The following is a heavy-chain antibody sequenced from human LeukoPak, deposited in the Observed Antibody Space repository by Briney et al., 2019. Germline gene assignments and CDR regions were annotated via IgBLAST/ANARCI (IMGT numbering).Heavy chain of an antibody. CDR2: INHSGST. CDR3: AREVGAAAGTIDY. D-gene: IGHD6-13*01. V-gene: IGHV4-34*01. Sequence: SETLSLTCAVYGWSFSGYYWSWIRQPPGKGLEWIGEINHSGSTNYNPSLKSRVTVSVDTSKNQFSLKLSSQTAADTAVYYCAREVGAAAGTIDYWGQGTRVTVSS. CDR1: GWSFSGYY. J-gene: IGHJ4*02.